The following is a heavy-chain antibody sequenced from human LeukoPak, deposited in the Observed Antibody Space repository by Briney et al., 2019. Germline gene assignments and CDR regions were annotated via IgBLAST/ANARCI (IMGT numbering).Heavy chain of an antibody. CDR2: IYYSGST. CDR3: ARGAPDYGGNSGAADY. V-gene: IGHV4-30-4*01. CDR1: GGSFSGYY. D-gene: IGHD4-23*01. Sequence: SETLSLTCAVYGGSFSGYYWSWIRRPPGKGLEWIGYIYYSGSTYYNPSLKSRVTISVDTSKNQFSLKLSSVTAADTAVYYCARGAPDYGGNSGAADYWGQGTLVTVSS. J-gene: IGHJ4*02.